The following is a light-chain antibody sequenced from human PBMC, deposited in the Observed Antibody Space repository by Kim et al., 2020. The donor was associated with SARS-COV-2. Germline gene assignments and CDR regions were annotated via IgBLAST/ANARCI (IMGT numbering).Light chain of an antibody. CDR3: QQRSDWPET. CDR2: EAS. V-gene: IGKV3-11*01. J-gene: IGKJ2*01. Sequence: SLHPGESATPSCRASHSINILLSWYHQKPRPTPSLLIYEASNRAAGIPSRFSGSGSGTDFTLTISSLESEDFAVSYCQQRSDWPETFGRGTKLEI. CDR1: HSINIL.